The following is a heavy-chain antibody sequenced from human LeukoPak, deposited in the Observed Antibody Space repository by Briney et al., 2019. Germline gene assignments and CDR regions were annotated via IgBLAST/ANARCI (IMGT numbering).Heavy chain of an antibody. D-gene: IGHD2-21*02. V-gene: IGHV1-2*06. Sequence: GASVKVSCKASGYTFTDYYMHWVRQAPGQGLEWMGRIKPNSGGTNYGQKFQGRVTMTRDTSNNTVYMDLTRLIFDDTAMYYCARDGVFRFEVGDVYYYYMDVWGKGTTVIISS. J-gene: IGHJ6*03. CDR1: GYTFTDYY. CDR3: ARDGVFRFEVGDVYYYYMDV. CDR2: IKPNSGGT.